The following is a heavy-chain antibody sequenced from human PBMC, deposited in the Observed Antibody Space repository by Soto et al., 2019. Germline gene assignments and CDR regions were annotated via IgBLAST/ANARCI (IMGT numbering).Heavy chain of an antibody. CDR2: IIPIFGTT. D-gene: IGHD5-12*01. CDR1: GDIFSGYS. V-gene: IGHV1-69*14. Sequence: QVQLVQSGAEVKKPGSSVKVSCKTSGDIFSGYSISWVRQAPGQGLEWMGGIIPIFGTTNYAQRFHGRVTIPAEKSPSTVNRGLNGRKLEDTALYSWARDLGGGYAPGDYWGQGTLVTVSS. J-gene: IGHJ4*02. CDR3: ARDLGGGYAPGDY.